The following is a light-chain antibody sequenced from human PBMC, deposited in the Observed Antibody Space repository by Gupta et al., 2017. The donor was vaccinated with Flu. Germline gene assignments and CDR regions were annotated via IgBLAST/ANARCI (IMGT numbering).Light chain of an antibody. V-gene: IGKV2-30*01. J-gene: IGKJ1*01. Sequence: DVVMSQSPLSLSVTLGQPASIFCRSGQGLVFSDGNTYLHWFQQRPGQTPRRLIHLVSYRDSGVPDRFSGSGSGTDFTLKISRVEAEDVGIYFCMQGAHWPWTFGQGTKVEVK. CDR2: LVS. CDR1: QGLVFSDGNTY. CDR3: MQGAHWPWT.